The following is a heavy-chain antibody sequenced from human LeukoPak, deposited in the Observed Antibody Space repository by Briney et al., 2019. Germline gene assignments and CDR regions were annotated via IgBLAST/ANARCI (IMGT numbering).Heavy chain of an antibody. CDR3: ARDRAARPNSGYYYYYMDV. CDR1: GGTFSSYA. CDR2: IIPILGIA. J-gene: IGHJ6*03. Sequence: SVKVSCKASGGTFSSYAISWVRQAPGQGLEWMGRIIPILGIANYAQKFQGRVTITADKSTSTAYMELSSLRSEDTAVYYCARDRAARPNSGYYYYYMDVWGKGTTVTVSS. D-gene: IGHD6-6*01. V-gene: IGHV1-69*04.